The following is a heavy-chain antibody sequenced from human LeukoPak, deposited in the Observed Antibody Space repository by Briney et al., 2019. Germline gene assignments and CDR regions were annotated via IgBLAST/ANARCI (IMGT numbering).Heavy chain of an antibody. D-gene: IGHD2-21*02. CDR3: AKGPCGGDCYSDY. CDR2: IWYDGSNK. V-gene: IGHV3-33*06. J-gene: IGHJ4*02. CDR1: GFTFSSYG. Sequence: PGGSLRLSCAASGFTFSSYGMHWVRQAPGKGLEWVAVIWYDGSNKYYADSVKGRFTISRDNSKNTLYLQMNSLRAEDTAVYYCAKGPCGGDCYSDYWGQGTLVTVSS.